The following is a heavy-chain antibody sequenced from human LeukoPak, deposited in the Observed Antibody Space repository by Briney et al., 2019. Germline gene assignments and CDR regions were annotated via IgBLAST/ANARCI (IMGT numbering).Heavy chain of an antibody. CDR1: GYTFTSNG. CDR3: ARAPVVVITTAPFQH. D-gene: IGHD3-22*01. V-gene: IGHV1-18*01. CDR2: ISAYNGNT. J-gene: IGHJ1*01. Sequence: VASVKVSCKASGYTFTSNGISWVRQAPGQGLECMGWISAYNGNTNYAQKLQGRVTMTTDTSTSTAYMELRSLRSDDTAVYYCARAPVVVITTAPFQHWGQGTLVTVSS.